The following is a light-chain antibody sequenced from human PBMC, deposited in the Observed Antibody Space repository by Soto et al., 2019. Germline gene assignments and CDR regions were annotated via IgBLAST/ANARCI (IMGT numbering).Light chain of an antibody. CDR1: QSVSSN. J-gene: IGKJ1*01. Sequence: EIVMTQSPATLSVSPGERATLSCRASQSVSSNLAWYQQKPGQAPRLLFYGASTRATGIPARFNGSGSGTEFTLTISSLQSEDFAVYYCQQYNNWPRTFGQGTKVEIK. V-gene: IGKV3-15*01. CDR3: QQYNNWPRT. CDR2: GAS.